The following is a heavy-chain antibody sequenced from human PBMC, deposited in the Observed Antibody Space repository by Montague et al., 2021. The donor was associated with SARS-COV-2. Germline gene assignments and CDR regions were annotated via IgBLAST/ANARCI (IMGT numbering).Heavy chain of an antibody. D-gene: IGHD6-13*01. CDR3: ARHRAAAGIWYFDL. Sequence: TLSLTCAVSGGSISSAGYSWSWIRQPPGKGLEWIGYIYHSGTTYYNPSLKSRVTISVDRSKNQFSLKLTSVTAADTAVYYCARHRAAAGIWYFDLWGRGTPVTVSS. J-gene: IGHJ2*01. CDR1: GGSISSAGYS. CDR2: IYHSGTT. V-gene: IGHV4-30-2*01.